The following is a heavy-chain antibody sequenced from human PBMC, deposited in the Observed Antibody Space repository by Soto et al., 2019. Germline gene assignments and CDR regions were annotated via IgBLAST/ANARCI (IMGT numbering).Heavy chain of an antibody. Sequence: EVQMVESGGGLVQPGGSLRLACAASGFTFSSYWMSWVRQAPGKGLEWVANIKQDGSEKYSVDSVKGRFTISRDNAENLLYLQLNSLRAEDTAVYYCAIHPRRGAFGIWSQGTMVTVSS. CDR3: AIHPRRGAFGI. CDR2: IKQDGSEK. D-gene: IGHD3-16*01. J-gene: IGHJ3*02. V-gene: IGHV3-7*01. CDR1: GFTFSSYW.